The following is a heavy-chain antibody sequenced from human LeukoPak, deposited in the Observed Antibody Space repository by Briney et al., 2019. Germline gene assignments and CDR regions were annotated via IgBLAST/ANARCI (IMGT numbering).Heavy chain of an antibody. CDR3: VRWGASSEIGNS. V-gene: IGHV3-7*01. CDR2: IKADGSEI. J-gene: IGHJ4*02. D-gene: IGHD3-16*01. CDR1: GFTFSGHC. Sequence: SGGSLRLSCVASGFTFSGHCVSWIRQAPGKGLEWMAHIKADGSEIYYVASVRGRFTISRDHAKKLLLLQMTSLGADATALHCCVRWGASSEIGNSWGQGTLVTVSS.